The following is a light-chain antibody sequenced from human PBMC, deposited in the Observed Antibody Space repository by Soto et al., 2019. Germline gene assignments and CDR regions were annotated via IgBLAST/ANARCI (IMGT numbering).Light chain of an antibody. CDR2: GAS. V-gene: IGKV3D-15*02. CDR3: QQDYNLPSWT. J-gene: IGKJ1*01. Sequence: IMMTQSPATLSVSPGERTTLSCRASQTVYSNLAWYQQKPGQAPRLLIYGASTRATSIPARFSGSGSGTDFTLTISSLQPEDFAVYYCQQDYNLPSWTFGQGTKVDIK. CDR1: QTVYSN.